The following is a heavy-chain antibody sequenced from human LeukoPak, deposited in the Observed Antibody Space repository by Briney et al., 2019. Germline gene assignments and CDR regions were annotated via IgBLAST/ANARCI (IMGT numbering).Heavy chain of an antibody. Sequence: GASVKVSCKASGYTFTSYDINWVRQATGQGLEWMGWMNPNSGNTGYAQKFQGRVTMTRNTSISTAYMELSSLRSEDTAVYYCARAVEYRRGENWFDPWGQGTLVTVSS. J-gene: IGHJ5*02. D-gene: IGHD3-16*01. CDR1: GYTFTSYD. CDR2: MNPNSGNT. CDR3: ARAVEYRRGENWFDP. V-gene: IGHV1-8*01.